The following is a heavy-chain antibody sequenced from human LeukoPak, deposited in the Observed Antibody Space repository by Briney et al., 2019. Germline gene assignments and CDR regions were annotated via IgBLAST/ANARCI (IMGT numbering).Heavy chain of an antibody. J-gene: IGHJ4*02. CDR3: ARERARYYFDY. Sequence: PSETLSLTCAVYGESFSGYFWTWIRQPPGKGLEWIGQINHSGRTNYNPSLKSRVTISIDASKNQFSLRLSSVTAADTAVYYCARERARYYFDYWGQGTLVTVSS. CDR2: INHSGRT. CDR1: GESFSGYF. D-gene: IGHD5-24*01. V-gene: IGHV4-34*01.